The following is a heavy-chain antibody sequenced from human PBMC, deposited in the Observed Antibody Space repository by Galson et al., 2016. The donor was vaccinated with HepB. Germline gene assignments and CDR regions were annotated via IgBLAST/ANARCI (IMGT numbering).Heavy chain of an antibody. J-gene: IGHJ6*02. CDR3: ARGGTLPKTNLYGMDV. CDR2: MNPKSGNT. D-gene: IGHD2-8*01. V-gene: IGHV1-8*01. Sequence: SVKVSCKASGYTFSNYDINWVRQAPGQGPEWMAWMNPKSGNTGYAQSFKARVTMTRDTSISTAYIELYSLTSEDTAVYFCARGGTLPKTNLYGMDVWGQGTTVTVSS. CDR1: GYTFSNYD.